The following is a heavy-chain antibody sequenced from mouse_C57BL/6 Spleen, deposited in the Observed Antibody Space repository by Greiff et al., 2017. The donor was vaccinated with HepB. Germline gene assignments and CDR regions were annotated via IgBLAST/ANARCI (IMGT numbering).Heavy chain of an antibody. J-gene: IGHJ4*01. Sequence: QVQLQQPGAELVMPGASVKLSCKASGYTFTSYWMHWVKQRPGQGLEWIGEIDPSNSYTNYNQKFKGKSTLTVDKSSSTAYMQLSSLTSEDSAVYYCARLSGHAMDYWGQGTSVTVAS. CDR3: ARLSGHAMDY. CDR2: IDPSNSYT. V-gene: IGHV1-69*01. CDR1: GYTFTSYW.